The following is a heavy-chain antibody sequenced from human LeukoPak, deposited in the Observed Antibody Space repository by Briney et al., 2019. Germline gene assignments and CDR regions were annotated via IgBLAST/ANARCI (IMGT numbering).Heavy chain of an antibody. CDR1: GFSFNNYG. Sequence: GGSLRLSCAASGFSFNNYGMHWVRQAPGKGLEWVAVIRYDGNNKFYGGSGKGRFTISRDNSKNTLFLQMNSLTAEDTAMYYCAKAGDSSGWSYFDYWGQGTLVTVSS. D-gene: IGHD6-19*01. CDR2: IRYDGNNK. CDR3: AKAGDSSGWSYFDY. J-gene: IGHJ4*02. V-gene: IGHV3-30*02.